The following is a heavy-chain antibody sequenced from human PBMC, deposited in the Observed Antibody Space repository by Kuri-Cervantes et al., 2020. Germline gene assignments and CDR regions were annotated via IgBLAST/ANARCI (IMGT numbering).Heavy chain of an antibody. CDR3: AGRDY. CDR2: IRSSSSTI. J-gene: IGHJ4*02. CDR1: GFTFSNYN. V-gene: IGHV3-48*02. Sequence: GESLRLSCAASGFTFSNYNMNWVRQAPGKGLEWVSYIRSSSSTIYYVDSVKGRFTISRDNAKNSLYLQMNSLRDEDTAVYYCAGRDYWGQGTLVTVSS.